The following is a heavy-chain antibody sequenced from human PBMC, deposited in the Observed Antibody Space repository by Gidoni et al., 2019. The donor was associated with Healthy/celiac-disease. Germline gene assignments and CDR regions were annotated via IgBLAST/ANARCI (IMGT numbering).Heavy chain of an antibody. CDR1: GGTFSSYA. Sequence: QVQLVQSGAEVTNPGSSVKVSCKASGGTFSSYAISWVRQAPGQGLEWMGGIIPIFGTANYAQKFQGRVTITADESTSTAYMELSSLRSEDTAVYYCAREGEYCSGGSCWDYWGQGTLVTVSS. CDR2: IIPIFGTA. CDR3: AREGEYCSGGSCWDY. V-gene: IGHV1-69*01. D-gene: IGHD2-15*01. J-gene: IGHJ4*02.